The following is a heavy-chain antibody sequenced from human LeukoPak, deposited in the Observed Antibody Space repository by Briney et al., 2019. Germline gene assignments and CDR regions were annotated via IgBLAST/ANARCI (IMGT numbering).Heavy chain of an antibody. Sequence: SETLSLTCTVSGGSISSYYWSWIRQPAGKGVEWIGRIYTSGSTNYNPSLKSRVTMSVDTSKNQFSLKLSSVTAADTAVYYCARDTVAGLYFDYWGQGTLVTVSS. D-gene: IGHD6-19*01. CDR3: ARDTVAGLYFDY. J-gene: IGHJ4*02. CDR1: GGSISSYY. V-gene: IGHV4-4*07. CDR2: IYTSGST.